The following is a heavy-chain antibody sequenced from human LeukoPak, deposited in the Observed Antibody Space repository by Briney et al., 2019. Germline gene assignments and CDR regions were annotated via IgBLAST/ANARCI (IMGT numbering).Heavy chain of an antibody. Sequence: ASVKVSRKASGYTFTSYDINWVRQVTGQGLEWMGWMNPNSGNTGYAQKFQGRVTMTRNTSISTAYMELSSLRSEDTAVYYCARGSLIYYDSYWGQGALVTVSS. CDR2: MNPNSGNT. D-gene: IGHD3-22*01. CDR1: GYTFTSYD. V-gene: IGHV1-8*01. CDR3: ARGSLIYYDSY. J-gene: IGHJ4*02.